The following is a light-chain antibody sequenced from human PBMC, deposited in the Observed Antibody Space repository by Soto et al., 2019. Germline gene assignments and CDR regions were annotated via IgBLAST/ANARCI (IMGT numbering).Light chain of an antibody. CDR1: QSVSSD. J-gene: IGKJ2*01. CDR3: LQYNDWPPKQYT. V-gene: IGKV3-15*01. CDR2: GAS. Sequence: EIVMTQSPATLSVSPGERVTLSCRASQSVSSDLAWYQYKPGQAPRLLIYGASTRATGTPARFSGSGSGTEFSLGISSLQSEDFAVYYCLQYNDWPPKQYTFGQGTKLEIK.